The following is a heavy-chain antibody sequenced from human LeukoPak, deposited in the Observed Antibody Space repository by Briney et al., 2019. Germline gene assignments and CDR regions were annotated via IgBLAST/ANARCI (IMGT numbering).Heavy chain of an antibody. CDR3: ARESDYYGSGSYYRMDV. D-gene: IGHD3-10*01. CDR2: IISSSSYI. CDR1: GFTFSSYS. J-gene: IGHJ6*02. V-gene: IGHV3-21*01. Sequence: PGGSLRLSCAASGFTFSSYSMNWVRQAPGKGLEWVSSIISSSSYIYYADSVKGRFTISRDNAKNSLYLQMNSLRAEDTAVYYCARESDYYGSGSYYRMDVWGQGTTVTVSS.